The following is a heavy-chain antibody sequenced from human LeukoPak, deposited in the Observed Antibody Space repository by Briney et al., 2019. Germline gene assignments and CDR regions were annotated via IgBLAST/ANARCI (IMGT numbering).Heavy chain of an antibody. CDR2: IYYSGST. V-gene: IGHV4-59*12. CDR1: GGSISSYY. CDR3: ARRRYGGNPRIDY. D-gene: IGHD4-23*01. Sequence: SETLSLTCTVSGGSISSYYWSWIRQPPGKGLEWIGYIYYSGSTNYNPSLKSRVTISVDTSKNQFSLKLSSVTAADTAVYYCARRRYGGNPRIDYWGQGTLVTVSS. J-gene: IGHJ4*02.